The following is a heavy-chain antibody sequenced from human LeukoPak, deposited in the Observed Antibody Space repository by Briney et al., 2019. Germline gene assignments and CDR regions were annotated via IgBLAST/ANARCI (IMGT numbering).Heavy chain of an antibody. CDR3: ARGGYSYKYYFDY. CDR1: GFTFSSYG. D-gene: IGHD5-18*01. V-gene: IGHV3-33*01. J-gene: IGHJ4*02. Sequence: PGRSLRLSCAASGFTFSSYGMHWVRQAPGKGLEWVAVIWYDGSNKYYADSVKGRFTISRNNSKNTPYLQMNSLRAEDTAVYYCARGGYSYKYYFDYWGQGTLVTVSS. CDR2: IWYDGSNK.